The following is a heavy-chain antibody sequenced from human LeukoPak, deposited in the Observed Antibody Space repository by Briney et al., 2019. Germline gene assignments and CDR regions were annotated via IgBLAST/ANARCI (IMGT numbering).Heavy chain of an antibody. CDR1: GGSFSGYY. J-gene: IGHJ6*02. D-gene: IGHD2-15*01. CDR2: INHSGST. V-gene: IGHV4-34*01. CDR3: ARGRVVVVAATSGYYYGMDV. Sequence: PSETLSFTCAVYGGSFSGYYWSWIRQPPGKGLEWIGEINHSGSTNYNPSLKSRVTISVDTSKNQFSLKLSSVTAADTAVYYCARGRVVVVAATSGYYYGMDVWGQGTTVTVSS.